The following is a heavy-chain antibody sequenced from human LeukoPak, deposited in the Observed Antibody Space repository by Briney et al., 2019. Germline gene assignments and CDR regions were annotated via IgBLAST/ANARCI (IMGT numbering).Heavy chain of an antibody. Sequence: ASVKVSCKASGYTFTGYYMHGVRQAAGQGLEWMGWINPNSGGTNYAQKFQGRVTMTRDTSISTAYMELSRLRSDDTAVYYCARAYSGSYYIIDYWGQGTLVTVSS. CDR1: GYTFTGYY. V-gene: IGHV1-2*02. J-gene: IGHJ4*02. CDR2: INPNSGGT. CDR3: ARAYSGSYYIIDY. D-gene: IGHD1-26*01.